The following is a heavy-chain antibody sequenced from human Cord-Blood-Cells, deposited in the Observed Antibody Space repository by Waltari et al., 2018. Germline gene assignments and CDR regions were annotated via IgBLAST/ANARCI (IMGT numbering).Heavy chain of an antibody. Sequence: QVTLKESGPALVKPTQTLTLTCTFSGFSPRTSGLRVSWLRQPPGKALEWLARIDWDDDKFYSTSLKTRLTISKDTSKNQVVLTMTNMDPVDTATYYCARTGDCSGGSCYFDYWGQGTLVTVSS. CDR3: ARTGDCSGGSCYFDY. D-gene: IGHD2-15*01. V-gene: IGHV2-70*04. CDR2: IDWDDDK. CDR1: GFSPRTSGLR. J-gene: IGHJ4*02.